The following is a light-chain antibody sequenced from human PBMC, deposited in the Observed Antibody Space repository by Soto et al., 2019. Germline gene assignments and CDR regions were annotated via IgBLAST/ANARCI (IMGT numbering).Light chain of an antibody. CDR2: AAS. CDR3: QQRYSTPLYT. Sequence: DIQMTQSPSSLSASVGDRVTITCRASQSISSYLNWYQQKPGKAPKLLIYAASSLQSGVPSRLSGSRSGTKFTLTISSLQPEDFATYYCQQRYSTPLYTFGQGTKLEIK. J-gene: IGKJ2*01. CDR1: QSISSY. V-gene: IGKV1-39*01.